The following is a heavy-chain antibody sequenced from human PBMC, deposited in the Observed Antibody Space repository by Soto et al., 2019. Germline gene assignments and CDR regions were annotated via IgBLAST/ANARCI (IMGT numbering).Heavy chain of an antibody. Sequence: SETLSLTCAVSGGSISSGGYSWSWIRQPPGKGLEWIGYIYHSGSTYYNPSLKSRVTISVDRSKNQFSLKLSSVTAADTAVYYCARGPHLPSYDFWSGYYPERSYYYYYGMDVWGQGTTVTVSS. CDR1: GGSISSGGYS. CDR2: IYHSGST. D-gene: IGHD3-3*01. J-gene: IGHJ6*02. CDR3: ARGPHLPSYDFWSGYYPERSYYYYYGMDV. V-gene: IGHV4-30-2*01.